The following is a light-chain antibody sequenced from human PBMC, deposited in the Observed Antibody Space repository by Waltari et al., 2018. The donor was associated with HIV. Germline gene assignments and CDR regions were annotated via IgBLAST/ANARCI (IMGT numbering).Light chain of an antibody. CDR1: QSVLYSSDNKNY. V-gene: IGKV4-1*01. CDR2: WAS. J-gene: IGKJ1*01. Sequence: DIVMTQSPDSLAVSLGERATINCKSSQSVLYSSDNKNYLAWYQQKPGQPPKVLIYWASTRESGVPDRFSGSESGTDFALTISSLQAEDVAVYYCQQYYSTWTFGQGTKVEIK. CDR3: QQYYSTWT.